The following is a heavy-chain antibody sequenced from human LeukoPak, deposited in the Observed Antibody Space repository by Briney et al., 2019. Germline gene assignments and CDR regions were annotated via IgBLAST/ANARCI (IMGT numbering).Heavy chain of an antibody. V-gene: IGHV3-49*03. D-gene: IGHD6-19*01. J-gene: IGHJ6*02. CDR3: TRDKSYSSGWPPYYYYGMDV. CDR2: IRSTAYGGTT. Sequence: GRSLRLSCTASGFTFGDYAMSWFRQAPGKGLEWVGFIRSTAYGGTTEYAASVKGRFTISRDDSKSIAYLQMNSLKTEDTAVYYCTRDKSYSSGWPPYYYYGMDVWGQGTTVTVSS. CDR1: GFTFGDYA.